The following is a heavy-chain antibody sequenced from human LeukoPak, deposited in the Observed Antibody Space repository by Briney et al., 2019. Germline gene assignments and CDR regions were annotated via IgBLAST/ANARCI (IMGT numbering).Heavy chain of an antibody. CDR2: FDPEDGET. Sequence: ASVKVSCKVSGYTLTELSMHWVRQAPGKGLEWMGGFDPEDGETIYAQKFQGRVTMTEDTSTDTAYMELSSLRSEDTAVYYCARHLGPRLYSSSSRKGYYYYYYMDVWGKGTTVTVSS. D-gene: IGHD6-6*01. J-gene: IGHJ6*03. CDR3: ARHLGPRLYSSSSRKGYYYYYYMDV. V-gene: IGHV1-24*01. CDR1: GYTLTELS.